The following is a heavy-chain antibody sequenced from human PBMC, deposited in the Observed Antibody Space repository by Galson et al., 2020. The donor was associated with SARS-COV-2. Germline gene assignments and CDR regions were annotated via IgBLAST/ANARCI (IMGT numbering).Heavy chain of an antibody. CDR3: AKAVSGWDLLHPFEI. CDR2: ISNDGTNK. CDR1: GFTVNSYG. J-gene: IGHJ3*02. Sequence: GESLKISCAASGFTVNSYGMHWVRQAPGKGLEWVAVISNDGTNKYYADSVKGRFTISRDNSKNTLYLQMNSLRAEDTAVYYCAKAVSGWDLLHPFEIWGQGTMVTVSS. V-gene: IGHV3-30*18. D-gene: IGHD1-26*01.